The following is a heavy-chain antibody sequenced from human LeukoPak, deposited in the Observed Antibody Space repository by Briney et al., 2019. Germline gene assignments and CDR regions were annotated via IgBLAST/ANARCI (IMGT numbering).Heavy chain of an antibody. CDR3: ARGSGLVVRGDAMDV. CDR2: IWYDATNK. V-gene: IGHV3-33*01. D-gene: IGHD3-22*01. CDR1: GFSFSTYG. Sequence: GGSLRLSCEASGFSFSTYGMHWVRQAPGKGLEWVAVIWYDATNKYYADSVKGRFIVSRDNSKNTMFLQMNSLRAEDTAVYYCARGSGLVVRGDAMDVWGQGTTVTVFS. J-gene: IGHJ6*02.